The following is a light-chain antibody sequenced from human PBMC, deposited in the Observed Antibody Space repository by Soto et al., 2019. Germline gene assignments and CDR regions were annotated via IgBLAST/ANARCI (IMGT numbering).Light chain of an antibody. Sequence: QPVLTQSSSASASLGSSVKLTCTLSSGHSSYIIAWHQQQPGKAPRYLMKLEGSGSYNKGSGVPDRFSGSSSGADRYLTISNLQSEDEADYYCETWDSNTRVFGGETQLTVL. CDR3: ETWDSNTRV. CDR2: LEGSGSY. CDR1: SGHSSYI. J-gene: IGLJ2*01. V-gene: IGLV4-60*03.